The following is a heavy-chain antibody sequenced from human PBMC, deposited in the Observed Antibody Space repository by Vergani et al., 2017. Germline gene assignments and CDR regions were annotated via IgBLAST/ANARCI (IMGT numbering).Heavy chain of an antibody. CDR2: GIPHLEIT. CDR1: GGTFGRHT. Sequence: QVQLVQSGAEVKKPGSSVTVSCRASGGTFGRHTIRWVRQAPGQGLGWVVRGIPHLEITPLAQHLQGRVIITADKSTDTAYMELISLRPEDTAVYDCAREGSYDDSTGCGPGGAFDWGPGTLVTVSS. CDR3: AREGSYDDSTGCGPGGAFD. J-gene: IGHJ4*02. D-gene: IGHD3-22*01. V-gene: IGHV1-69*04.